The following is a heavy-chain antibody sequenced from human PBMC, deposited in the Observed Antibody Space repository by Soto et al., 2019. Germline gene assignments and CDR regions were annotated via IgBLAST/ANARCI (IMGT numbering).Heavy chain of an antibody. D-gene: IGHD3-22*01. Sequence: QVQLVESGGGVVQPGRSLRLSCVASGFTLRSYAMHWVRQAPGEGLEWVAVISYDGSSKYYADSMKGRFTIDRDNSKNKLYLQMNILRAEDTALYYCARGSSVVITHFYYWGQGNLVNVSS. V-gene: IGHV3-30-3*01. CDR2: ISYDGSSK. J-gene: IGHJ4*02. CDR3: ARGSSVVITHFYY. CDR1: GFTLRSYA.